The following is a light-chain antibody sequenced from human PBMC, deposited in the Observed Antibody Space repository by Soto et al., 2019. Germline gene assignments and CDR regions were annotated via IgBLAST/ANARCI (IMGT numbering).Light chain of an antibody. Sequence: QSSLTQRASVAGSPGQSTTISCTGTSSDVGGYNYVSWYQLHPGKAPKLMVYEVSYRPSGVSSRFSGSKSANTASLTISGLQAEDEADYYCSSYASSTAYVFGTGTKVTVL. J-gene: IGLJ1*01. CDR3: SSYASSTAYV. CDR1: SSDVGGYNY. CDR2: EVS. V-gene: IGLV2-14*01.